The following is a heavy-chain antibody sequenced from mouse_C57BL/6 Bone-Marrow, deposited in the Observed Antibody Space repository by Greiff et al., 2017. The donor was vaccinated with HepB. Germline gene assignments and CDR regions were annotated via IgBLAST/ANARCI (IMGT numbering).Heavy chain of an antibody. CDR3: ARSDGYYGYYAMDY. V-gene: IGHV1-82*01. CDR2: IYPGDGDT. D-gene: IGHD2-3*01. CDR1: GYAFSSSW. Sequence: LEESGPELVKPGASVKISCKASGYAFSSSWMNWVKQRPGKGLEWIGRIYPGDGDTNYNGKFKGKATLTADKSSSTAYMQLSSLTSEDSAVYFCARSDGYYGYYAMDYWGQGTSVTVSS. J-gene: IGHJ4*01.